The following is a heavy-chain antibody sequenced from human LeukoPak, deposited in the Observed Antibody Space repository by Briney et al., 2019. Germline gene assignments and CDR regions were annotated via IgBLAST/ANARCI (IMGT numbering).Heavy chain of an antibody. V-gene: IGHV4-34*01. Sequence: PSETLSLTCAVYGGSFSGYYWSWIRQPPGKGLEWIGEINHSGSTNYNPSLKSRVTISVDTSKNQFSLKLSSVTAADTAVYYCARGRYSQGHGFYFDYWGQGTLVTVSS. CDR1: GGSFSGYY. J-gene: IGHJ4*02. CDR2: INHSGST. D-gene: IGHD5-18*01. CDR3: ARGRYSQGHGFYFDY.